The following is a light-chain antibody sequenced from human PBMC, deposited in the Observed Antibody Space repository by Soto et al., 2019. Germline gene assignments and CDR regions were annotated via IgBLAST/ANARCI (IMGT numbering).Light chain of an antibody. J-gene: IGKJ5*01. CDR3: QHYVTSSIT. Sequence: IVMTQSPATLSVSPGERATLSCRAGQTIYSNVAWYQQRPGQAPRLLIYGASSRATGIPDRFSGSGSGTDFTLTISRLEPEDFAVYYCQHYVTSSITFGQGTRLEIK. V-gene: IGKV3-20*01. CDR2: GAS. CDR1: QTIYSN.